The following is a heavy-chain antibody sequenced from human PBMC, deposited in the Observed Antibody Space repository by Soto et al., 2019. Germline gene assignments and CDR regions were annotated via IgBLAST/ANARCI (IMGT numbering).Heavy chain of an antibody. V-gene: IGHV3-23*01. CDR3: AKNAAFCTGAACYYY. J-gene: IGHJ4*02. CDR1: GFTFRSCA. Sequence: PGGSLRLSCAASGFTFRSCAMTWVRQAPGKGLEWLSAISDDSAVTFYADSVRGRFTISRDNSRSTLYLQMTSLRAEDTAIYYCAKNAAFCTGAACYYYWGQGTMVTVSS. D-gene: IGHD2-8*02. CDR2: ISDDSAVT.